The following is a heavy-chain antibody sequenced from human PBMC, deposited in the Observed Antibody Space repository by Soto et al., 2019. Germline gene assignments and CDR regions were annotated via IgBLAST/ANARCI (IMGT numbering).Heavy chain of an antibody. CDR2: IYYSGST. J-gene: IGHJ6*02. V-gene: IGHV4-31*03. D-gene: IGHD3-10*01. Sequence: SETLSLTCTVSGGSISSGGYYWSWIRQHPGKGLEWIGYIYYSGSTYYNPSLKSRVTISVDTSKNQFSLKLSSVTAADTAVYYGERVFGFGGMDVWGQXTTVTVSS. CDR1: GGSISSGGYY. CDR3: ERVFGFGGMDV.